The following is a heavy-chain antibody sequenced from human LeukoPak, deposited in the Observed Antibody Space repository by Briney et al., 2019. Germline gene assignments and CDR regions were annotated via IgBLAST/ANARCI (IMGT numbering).Heavy chain of an antibody. CDR1: GYTFSDYY. V-gene: IGHV1-69-2*01. CDR3: ARNGGGYTYGSQDPHIYY. CDR2: VDPENGET. Sequence: ASVKISGKGSGYTFSDYYMHWGQQAPGKGLKWMGLVDPENGETIYSQNFQGRVTITADTSTDTVYMELDSLKSEDTALYYCARNGGGYTYGSQDPHIYYWGQGSLVTVSS. D-gene: IGHD3-10*01. J-gene: IGHJ4*02.